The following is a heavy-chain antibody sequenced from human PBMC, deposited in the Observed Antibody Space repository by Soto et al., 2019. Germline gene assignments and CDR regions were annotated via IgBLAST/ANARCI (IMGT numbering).Heavy chain of an antibody. V-gene: IGHV1-69*13. D-gene: IGHD2-15*01. CDR3: ASWEYCSGGSCYHSRLFDP. Sequence: SVEVSCRASGGTFSSYAISWVRQAPGQGLEWMGGIIPIFGTANYAQKFQGRVTITADESTSTAYMELSSLRSEDTAVYYCASWEYCSGGSCYHSRLFDPWGQGTLVTVSS. J-gene: IGHJ5*02. CDR1: GGTFSSYA. CDR2: IIPIFGTA.